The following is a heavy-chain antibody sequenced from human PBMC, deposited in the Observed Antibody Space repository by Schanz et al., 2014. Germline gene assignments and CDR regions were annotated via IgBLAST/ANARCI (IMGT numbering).Heavy chain of an antibody. V-gene: IGHV3-23*04. CDR3: AKGQLLSYYFDY. D-gene: IGHD2-21*01. Sequence: EVQLVESGGGVIQPGGSLRLSCAASGFTVSRNYMSWVRQAPGKGLEWVSAISGSGGDTYYADSVKGRFTISRDNSKNTLYLQMNSLRAEDTAVYYCAKGQLLSYYFDYWGQGTLVTVSS. CDR1: GFTVSRNY. CDR2: ISGSGGDT. J-gene: IGHJ4*02.